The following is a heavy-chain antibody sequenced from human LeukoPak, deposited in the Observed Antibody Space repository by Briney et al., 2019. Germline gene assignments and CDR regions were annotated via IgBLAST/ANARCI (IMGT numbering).Heavy chain of an antibody. CDR1: GGTFSSYT. Sequence: SVKVSCKASGGTFSSYTISWVRQAPGQGLEWMGGIIPIFGTANYAQKFQGRVTMTRDTSISTAYMELTRLRYDDTAVYYCATLGGTSFDYWGQGTLVTVSS. V-gene: IGHV1-69*05. CDR2: IIPIFGTA. J-gene: IGHJ4*02. D-gene: IGHD1-1*01. CDR3: ATLGGTSFDY.